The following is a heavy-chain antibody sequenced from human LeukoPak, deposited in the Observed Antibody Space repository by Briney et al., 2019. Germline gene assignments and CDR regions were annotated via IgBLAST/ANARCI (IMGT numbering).Heavy chain of an antibody. D-gene: IGHD1-26*01. V-gene: IGHV4-39*01. CDR3: ARPASSGSYHPFDY. J-gene: IGHJ4*02. CDR1: GGSISSSSYY. CDR2: IYYSGST. Sequence: SETLSLTCTVSGGSISSSSYYWGWIRQPPGKGLEWIGSIYYSGSTYYNPSLKSRVTISVDTSKNQFSLKLSSVTAADAAVYYCARPASSGSYHPFDYWGQGTLVTVSS.